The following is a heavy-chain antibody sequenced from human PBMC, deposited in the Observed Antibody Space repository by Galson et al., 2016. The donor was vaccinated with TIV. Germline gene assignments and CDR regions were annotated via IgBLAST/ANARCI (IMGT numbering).Heavy chain of an antibody. V-gene: IGHV1-46*01. D-gene: IGHD3-3*01. CDR3: ARDGVRGLADFYYYHMDV. CDR2: INPTGGTV. CDR1: GYTFTSYY. Sequence: SVKVSCKASGYTFTSYYMHWVRQAPGQGLEWMGVINPTGGTVHYAQKFQGRVTLTRDTSTSTVYMRLSSLRSEDTAVYYCARDGVRGLADFYYYHMDVWGKGTTGTVSS. J-gene: IGHJ6*03.